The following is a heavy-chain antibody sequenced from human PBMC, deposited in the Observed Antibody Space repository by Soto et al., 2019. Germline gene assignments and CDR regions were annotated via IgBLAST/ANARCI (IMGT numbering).Heavy chain of an antibody. V-gene: IGHV4-31*03. CDR1: GGSISSGGYY. CDR3: ARGLFNPIVVVVAATPADYYYMDV. D-gene: IGHD2-15*01. J-gene: IGHJ6*03. CDR2: IYYSGST. Sequence: SETLSLTCTVSGGSISSGGYYWSWIRQHPGKGLEWIGYIYYSGSTYYNPSLKSRVTISVDTSRNQFSLKLSSVTAADTAVYYCARGLFNPIVVVVAATPADYYYMDVWGKGTTVTVSS.